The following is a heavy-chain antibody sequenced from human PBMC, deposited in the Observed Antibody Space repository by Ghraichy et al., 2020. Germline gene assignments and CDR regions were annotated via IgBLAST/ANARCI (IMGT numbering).Heavy chain of an antibody. J-gene: IGHJ3*02. CDR1: GASISSGAYY. V-gene: IGHV4-31*03. D-gene: IGHD2-2*01. CDR2: IYDTVNT. Sequence: SETLSLTCTVSGASISSGAYYWSWVRQHPGKGLEWVGFIYDTVNTRYNRSLKSRVTISLDTSKNQISLKLNSVTAADTAIYYFSRSPSVAYCSTTSCYSTFDIWGQGTMVTVSS. CDR3: SRSPSVAYCSTTSCYSTFDI.